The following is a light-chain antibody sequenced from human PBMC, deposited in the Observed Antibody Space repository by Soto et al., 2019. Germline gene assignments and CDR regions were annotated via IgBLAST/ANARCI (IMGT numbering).Light chain of an antibody. J-gene: IGKJ1*01. Sequence: DIQMTQSPSTLSASVGDRVTITCRASQSVSYWLAWFQQKQGKVPKVLISKASRLESGVPSRVSGSGSGTEFTLTLGRLQPDEFATYFRQHCIGSSWTFGQGTKVELK. CDR2: KAS. V-gene: IGKV1-5*03. CDR3: QHCIGSSWT. CDR1: QSVSYW.